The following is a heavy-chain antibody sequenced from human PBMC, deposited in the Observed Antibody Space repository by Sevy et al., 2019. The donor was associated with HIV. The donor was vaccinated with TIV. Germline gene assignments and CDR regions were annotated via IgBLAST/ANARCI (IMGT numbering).Heavy chain of an antibody. CDR2: ISSTSNYI. CDR3: ARELSLIAVAGTDY. CDR1: GFTFSSYS. D-gene: IGHD6-19*01. Sequence: GGSLRLSCAASGFTFSSYSMHWVRQAPGKGLEWVSSISSTSNYIYYGDSVKGRYTISRDNAKNSLHLQMNSLRAEDTAVYYCARELSLIAVAGTDYWGQGTLVTVSS. V-gene: IGHV3-21*01. J-gene: IGHJ4*02.